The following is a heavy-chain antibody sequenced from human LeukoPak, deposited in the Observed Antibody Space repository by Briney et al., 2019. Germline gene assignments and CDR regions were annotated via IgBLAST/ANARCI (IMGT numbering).Heavy chain of an antibody. J-gene: IGHJ4*02. Sequence: GGSLRLSCAASGFTFSYYAMNWVRQAPGKGLEWVSGISGSGENTYYTDSVKGRFTISRDNSKNTLYLQMNSLRAEDTAVYYCARGTGTDYSNPNFDYWGQGTLVTVSS. CDR1: GFTFSYYA. D-gene: IGHD4-11*01. CDR3: ARGTGTDYSNPNFDY. V-gene: IGHV3-23*01. CDR2: ISGSGENT.